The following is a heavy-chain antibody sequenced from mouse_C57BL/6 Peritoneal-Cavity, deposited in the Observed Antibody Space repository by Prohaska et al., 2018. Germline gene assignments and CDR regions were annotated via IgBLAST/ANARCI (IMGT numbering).Heavy chain of an antibody. J-gene: IGHJ4*01. V-gene: IGHV1-61*01. CDR1: GYTFTSYG. Sequence: QVQLQQPGAGLVRPGSSVKLSCKPPGYTFTSYGMDWVKQRPGQGLEWIGNIYPSDSETHYNQKFKDKATLTVDKSSSTAYMQLSSLTSEDSAVYYCACNYDAMDYWGQGTSVTVSS. CDR3: ACNYDAMDY. D-gene: IGHD2-1*01. CDR2: IYPSDSET.